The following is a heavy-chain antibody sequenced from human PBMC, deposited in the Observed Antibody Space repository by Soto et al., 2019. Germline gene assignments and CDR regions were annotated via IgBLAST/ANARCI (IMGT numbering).Heavy chain of an antibody. CDR3: VCWLWGIGH. CDR1: GFDFRHHH. J-gene: IGHJ4*02. Sequence: EVQLVESGGGLVQPGGSLRLSCAVSGFDFRHHHMDWVRQAPGKGLEWVGRSRYTADNYSPDYAASAKGRFTISRDESKSTLNLQMSSLRTEDSAVFYCVCWLWGIGHWGQGTLVTVSP. D-gene: IGHD3-16*01. V-gene: IGHV3-72*01. CDR2: SRYTADNYSP.